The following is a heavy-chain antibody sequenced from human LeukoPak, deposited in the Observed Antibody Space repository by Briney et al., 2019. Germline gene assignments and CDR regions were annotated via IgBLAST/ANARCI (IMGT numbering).Heavy chain of an antibody. Sequence: GGSLRLSCAASGFTFSSYAMHWVRQAPGKGLEWVAVISYDGSNKYYADSVKGRFTISRDNSKNTLYLQMNSLRAEDTAVYYCARPLLEWFLDYWGQGTLVTVSS. D-gene: IGHD3-3*01. J-gene: IGHJ4*02. CDR3: ARPLLEWFLDY. CDR2: ISYDGSNK. V-gene: IGHV3-30-3*01. CDR1: GFTFSSYA.